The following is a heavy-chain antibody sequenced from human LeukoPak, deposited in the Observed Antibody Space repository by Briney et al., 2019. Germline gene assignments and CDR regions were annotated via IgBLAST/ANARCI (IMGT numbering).Heavy chain of an antibody. J-gene: IGHJ3*02. V-gene: IGHV1-2*02. CDR2: INPNSGGT. CDR1: GYTFTGYY. D-gene: IGHD2-15*01. Sequence: ASVKVSCKASGYTFTGYYMHWVRQAPGQGLEWMGWINPNSGGTNYAQKFQGRVTMTRDTSISTAYMELSRLRSDDTAVYYCARGYCSGGSCSDAFDIRGQGTMVTVSS. CDR3: ARGYCSGGSCSDAFDI.